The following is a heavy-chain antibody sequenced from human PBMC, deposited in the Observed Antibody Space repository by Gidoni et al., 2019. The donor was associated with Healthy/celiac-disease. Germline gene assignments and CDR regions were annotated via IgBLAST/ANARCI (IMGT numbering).Heavy chain of an antibody. J-gene: IGHJ3*02. V-gene: IGHV3-66*01. D-gene: IGHD3-16*01. CDR2: IESGGST. Sequence: EVQLVESGGGLVQPGGSLRLSCAASGFTVSSNYMSWVRQAPGKGLEWVSVIESGGSTYYADSVKGRFTISRDNSKNTLYLQMNSLRAEDTAVYYCARAWVLGDDAFDIWGQGTMVTVSS. CDR3: ARAWVLGDDAFDI. CDR1: GFTVSSNY.